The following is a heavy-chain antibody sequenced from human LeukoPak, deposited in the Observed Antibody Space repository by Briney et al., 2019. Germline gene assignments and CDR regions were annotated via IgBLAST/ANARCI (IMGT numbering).Heavy chain of an antibody. J-gene: IGHJ5*02. D-gene: IGHD2-8*02. V-gene: IGHV1-2*02. CDR2: IDPNSGGT. CDR3: ARVGILVVNPNIWFDP. CDR1: GYTFTGYH. Sequence: ASVKVSCKASGYTFTGYHLHWVRQAPGQGLEWMGWIDPNSGGTNYAQKFQGRVTMTRDTSISTAYTELSRLRSDDTAVYYCARVGILVVNPNIWFDPWGQGTLVTVSS.